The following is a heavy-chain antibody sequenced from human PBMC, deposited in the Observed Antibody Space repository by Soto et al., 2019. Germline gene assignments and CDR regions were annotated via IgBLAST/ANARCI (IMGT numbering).Heavy chain of an antibody. CDR1: GYTFTSYG. Sequence: ASVKVSCKASGYTFTSYGISWVRQAPGQGLEWMGWISAYNGNTNYAQKLQGRVTMTADTSTSTAYMELRSLRSDDTAVYYCARDVDTTMPTRAFDIWGQGTMVTVSS. CDR3: ARDVDTTMPTRAFDI. CDR2: ISAYNGNT. V-gene: IGHV1-18*01. D-gene: IGHD5-18*01. J-gene: IGHJ3*02.